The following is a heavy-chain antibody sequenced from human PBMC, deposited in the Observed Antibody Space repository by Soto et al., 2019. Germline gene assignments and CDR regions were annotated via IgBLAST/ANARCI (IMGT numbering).Heavy chain of an antibody. D-gene: IGHD3-10*01. CDR2: INAGNGNT. Sequence: ASVKVSCKASGYTFTSYAMHWVRQAPGQRLEWMGWINAGNGNTKYSQKFQGRVTITRDTSASTAYMELSSLRSEDTAVYYCARGADYYGSGSPFDYWGQGTLVPVSS. J-gene: IGHJ4*02. V-gene: IGHV1-3*01. CDR3: ARGADYYGSGSPFDY. CDR1: GYTFTSYA.